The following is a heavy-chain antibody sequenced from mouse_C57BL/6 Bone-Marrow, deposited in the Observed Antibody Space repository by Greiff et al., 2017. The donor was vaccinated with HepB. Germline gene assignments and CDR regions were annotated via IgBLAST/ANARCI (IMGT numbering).Heavy chain of an antibody. J-gene: IGHJ3*01. CDR1: GYTFTSYG. V-gene: IGHV1-81*01. D-gene: IGHD1-1*01. CDR2: IYPRSGNT. CDR3: ARRGYYGSSSFAY. Sequence: QVQLQQSGAELARPGASVKLSCKASGYTFTSYGISWVKQRTGQGLEWIGEIYPRSGNTYYNEKFKGKATLTADKSSSTAYMELRSLTSEDSAVYFCARRGYYGSSSFAYWGQGTLVTVFA.